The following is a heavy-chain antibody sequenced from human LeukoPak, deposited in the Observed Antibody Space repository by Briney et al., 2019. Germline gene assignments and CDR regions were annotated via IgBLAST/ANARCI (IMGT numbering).Heavy chain of an antibody. CDR1: GFTVSSNY. Sequence: GGSLRLSCAASGFTVSSNYMSWVRQAPGKGLEWVSVIYSGGSTYYAESVKGRFTISRHNSKNTLYLQMNSLRAEDTAVYYCARRAFAGFDGDYYYYGMDVWGQGTTVTVSS. V-gene: IGHV3-53*04. CDR2: IYSGGST. J-gene: IGHJ6*02. D-gene: IGHD3-16*01. CDR3: ARRAFAGFDGDYYYYGMDV.